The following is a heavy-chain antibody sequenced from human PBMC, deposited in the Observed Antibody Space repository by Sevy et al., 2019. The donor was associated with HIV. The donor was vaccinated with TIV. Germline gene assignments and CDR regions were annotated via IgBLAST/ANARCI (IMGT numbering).Heavy chain of an antibody. CDR3: AKVFGIAAAGTWWFDP. CDR2: ISGSGGST. D-gene: IGHD6-13*01. CDR1: GFTFSSYA. Sequence: GGSLRLSCAASGFTFSSYAMSWVRQAPGKGLEWVSAISGSGGSTYYAHSVKGRFTISRDNSKNTLYLQMNSLRAEDTAVYYCAKVFGIAAAGTWWFDPWGQGTLVTVSS. V-gene: IGHV3-23*01. J-gene: IGHJ5*02.